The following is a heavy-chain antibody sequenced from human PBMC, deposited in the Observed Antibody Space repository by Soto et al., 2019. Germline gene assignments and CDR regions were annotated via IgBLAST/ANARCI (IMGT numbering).Heavy chain of an antibody. J-gene: IGHJ4*02. Sequence: GGSLRLSCAASEFTFSNYAMSWVRQAPGKGLEWISYITSDSSTRHYADFVKGRFTISRDNAKNSLYLQMNSLRDEDTAVYFCARDPDGIIDFDYWGQGTQVTVSS. CDR3: ARDPDGIIDFDY. D-gene: IGHD3-10*01. V-gene: IGHV3-48*02. CDR2: ITSDSSTR. CDR1: EFTFSNYA.